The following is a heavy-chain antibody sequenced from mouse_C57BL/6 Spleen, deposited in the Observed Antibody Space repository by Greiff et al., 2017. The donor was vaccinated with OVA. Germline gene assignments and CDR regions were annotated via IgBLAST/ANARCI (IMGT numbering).Heavy chain of an antibody. Sequence: QVQLQQPGAELVKPGASVKLSCKASGYTFTSYWMHWVKQRPGQGLEWIGMINPNSGSTNYNEKFKSKATLTVDKSSSTAYMQLSRLTSEDSAVYYCARRESSYDAMDYWGQGTSVTVSS. CDR1: GYTFTSYW. CDR3: ARRESSYDAMDY. CDR2: INPNSGST. D-gene: IGHD1-1*01. J-gene: IGHJ4*01. V-gene: IGHV1-64*01.